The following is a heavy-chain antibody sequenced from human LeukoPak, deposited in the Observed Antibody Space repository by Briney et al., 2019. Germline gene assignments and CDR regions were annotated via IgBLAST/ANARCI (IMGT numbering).Heavy chain of an antibody. Sequence: ASVKVSCKASGYTFTDYYMHWVRQAPGQGLEWMGWINPNTGGTNYAQKFQGRVTMTRDTSISTAYMEVSRLRSDDTAVYYCARDVLGTEGAFDIWGQGTMVTVSS. CDR3: ARDVLGTEGAFDI. J-gene: IGHJ3*02. V-gene: IGHV1-2*02. CDR2: INPNTGGT. D-gene: IGHD2/OR15-2a*01. CDR1: GYTFTDYY.